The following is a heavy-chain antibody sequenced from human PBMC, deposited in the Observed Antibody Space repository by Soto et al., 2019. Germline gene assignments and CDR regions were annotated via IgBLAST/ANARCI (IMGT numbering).Heavy chain of an antibody. CDR1: GYSFTSYW. CDR3: ARPKIAVAGHDAFDI. CDR2: IYPGDSDT. J-gene: IGHJ3*02. D-gene: IGHD6-19*01. V-gene: IGHV5-51*01. Sequence: GESLKISCKGSGYSFTSYWSGWVRQMPGKGLEWMGIIYPGDSDTRYSPSFQGQVTISADKSISTAYLQWSSLKASDTAMYYCARPKIAVAGHDAFDIWGQGTMVTVSS.